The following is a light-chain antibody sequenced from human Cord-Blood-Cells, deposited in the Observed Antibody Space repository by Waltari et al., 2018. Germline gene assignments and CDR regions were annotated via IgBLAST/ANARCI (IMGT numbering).Light chain of an antibody. CDR2: RNN. Sequence: QSVLTQPPSASGTPGQRVTISCSGSSPNIGXNYVXXYQQPPGTAPKLLIYRNNQRPSGVPDRFSGSKSGTSASLAISGLRSEDEADYYCAAWDDSLSGWVFGGGTKLTVL. CDR1: SPNIGXNY. J-gene: IGLJ3*02. V-gene: IGLV1-47*01. CDR3: AAWDDSLSGWV.